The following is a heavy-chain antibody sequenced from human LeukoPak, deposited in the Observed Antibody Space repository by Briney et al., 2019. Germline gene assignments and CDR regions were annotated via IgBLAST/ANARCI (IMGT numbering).Heavy chain of an antibody. CDR1: GYTFTGYY. CDR2: INPNSGGT. V-gene: IGHV1-2*02. CDR3: ARAKLLWFGEHTYFDY. D-gene: IGHD3-10*01. Sequence: ASVKASCKASGYTFTGYYMHWVRHAPGQGLEWMGWINPNSGGTNYAQKFQGRVTMTRDTYISTAYMELSRLRSDDTAVYYCARAKLLWFGEHTYFDYWGQGTLVTVSS. J-gene: IGHJ4*02.